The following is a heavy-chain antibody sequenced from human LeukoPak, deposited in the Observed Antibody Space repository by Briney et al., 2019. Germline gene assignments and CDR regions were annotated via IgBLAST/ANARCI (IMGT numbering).Heavy chain of an antibody. CDR3: ARSEQQDFGDYEFDY. V-gene: IGHV3-30*14. Sequence: GGSLRLSCAASGFTFSSYAMHWVRQAPGKGLEWVALISYDGSNKYYADSVKGRFTISRDKSKNTLYLQMGSLRAEDMAVYYCARSEQQDFGDYEFDYWGQGTLVTVSS. D-gene: IGHD4-17*01. CDR2: ISYDGSNK. J-gene: IGHJ4*02. CDR1: GFTFSSYA.